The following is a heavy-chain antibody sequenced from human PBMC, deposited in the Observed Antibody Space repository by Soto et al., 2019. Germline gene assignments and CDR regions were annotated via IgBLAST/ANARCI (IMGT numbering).Heavy chain of an antibody. CDR1: GFTFDDYA. D-gene: IGHD2-15*01. V-gene: IGHV3-9*01. CDR2: ISWNSGSI. Sequence: EVQLVESGGGLVQPGRSLRLSCAASGFTFDDYAMHWVRQAPGKGLEWVSGISWNSGSIGYADSVKGRFTISRANAKNSLYLQMNSLRAEDTALYYCAKDTEYCSGGSCYSVLLSWAFDIWGQGTMVTVSS. CDR3: AKDTEYCSGGSCYSVLLSWAFDI. J-gene: IGHJ3*02.